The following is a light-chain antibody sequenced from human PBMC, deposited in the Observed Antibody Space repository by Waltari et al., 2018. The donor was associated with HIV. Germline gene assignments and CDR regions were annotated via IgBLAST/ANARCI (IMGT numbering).Light chain of an antibody. CDR1: DFNIGANT. Sequence: QSVLTQPPSASGTSGQRVTISCSGSDFNIGANTVNWYQQVPGMAPKLLIYSDHQRPSGVPDRFSGSKSGTSASLAISGLQSEDEANYYGSSWDDSLNGVWVFGGGTKVTVL. J-gene: IGLJ2*01. CDR3: SSWDDSLNGVWV. V-gene: IGLV1-44*01. CDR2: SDH.